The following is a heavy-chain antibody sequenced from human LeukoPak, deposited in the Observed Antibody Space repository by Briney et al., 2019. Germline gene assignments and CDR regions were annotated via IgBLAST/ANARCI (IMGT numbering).Heavy chain of an antibody. V-gene: IGHV3-30-3*01. J-gene: IGHJ4*02. D-gene: IGHD3-10*01. CDR1: GFTFRNYV. CDR2: TSSDLNVK. CDR3: AREGYYGSGSPPSLHFDY. Sequence: GGSLRLSCAASGFTFRNYVIHWVRQAPGKGLEWVAVTSSDLNVKLYADSVKGRFTISRDNSRSTLYLQMNSLRPEDTAIYYCAREGYYGSGSPPSLHFDYWGQGTLVTVSS.